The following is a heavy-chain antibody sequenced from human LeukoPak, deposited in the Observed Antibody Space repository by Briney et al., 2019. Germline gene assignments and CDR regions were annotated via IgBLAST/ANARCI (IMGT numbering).Heavy chain of an antibody. CDR2: ISGSGGST. Sequence: GGSLRLSCAASGFTFSSYAMSWVGQAPGKGLEWVSVISGSGGSTYNADSVEGRFTTSRDNSKNTLYLQMNSLRAEDTAVYYCAKLTGDRSNFDYWGQGTLVTVSS. CDR1: GFTFSSYA. CDR3: AKLTGDRSNFDY. V-gene: IGHV3-23*01. J-gene: IGHJ4*02. D-gene: IGHD7-27*01.